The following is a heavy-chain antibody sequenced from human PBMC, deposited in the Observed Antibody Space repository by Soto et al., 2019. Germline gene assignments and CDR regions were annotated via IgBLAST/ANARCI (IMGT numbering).Heavy chain of an antibody. CDR2: IDPSDSYT. CDR3: ARREYKGIAVAGTRVLDY. CDR1: GYSFTSYW. D-gene: IGHD6-19*01. Sequence: GESLKISCKGSGYSFTSYWITWVRQMPGKGLEWMGRIDPSDSYTNYSPSFQGHVTISADKSISTAYLQWSSLKASDTAMYYCARREYKGIAVAGTRVLDYWGQGTLVTVSS. J-gene: IGHJ4*02. V-gene: IGHV5-10-1*01.